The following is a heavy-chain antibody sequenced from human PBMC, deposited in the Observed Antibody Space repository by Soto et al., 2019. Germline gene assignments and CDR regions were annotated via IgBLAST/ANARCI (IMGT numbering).Heavy chain of an antibody. V-gene: IGHV3-30-3*01. CDR2: ISYDGSNK. Sequence: GGSLRLSCAASGFTFSSYAMHWVRQAPGKGLEWVAVISYDGSNKYYADSVKGRFTISRDNSKNTLYLQMNSLRAEDTAVYYCARDRRNFDYWGQGTLVTVSS. J-gene: IGHJ4*02. CDR3: ARDRRNFDY. CDR1: GFTFSSYA.